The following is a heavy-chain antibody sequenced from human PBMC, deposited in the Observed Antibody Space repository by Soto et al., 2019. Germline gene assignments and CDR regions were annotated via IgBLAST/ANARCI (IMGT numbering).Heavy chain of an antibody. V-gene: IGHV1-69*06. CDR1: GGTFSSYA. J-gene: IGHJ5*02. CDR2: IIPSFGTA. CDR3: SALYSGSWSRNWFDP. Sequence: QVQLVQSGAEVKKPGSAVKVSCKASGGTFSSYAIRWVRQAPGQGIEWMGGIIPSFGTANYAQKFQGRVMITAGKSTSTAYMELSSLLSEDTAVYYCSALYSGSWSRNWFDPWGQGTLVTVSA. D-gene: IGHD6-13*01.